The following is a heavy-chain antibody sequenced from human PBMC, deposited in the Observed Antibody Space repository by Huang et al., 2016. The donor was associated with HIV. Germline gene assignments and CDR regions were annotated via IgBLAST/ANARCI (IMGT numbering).Heavy chain of an antibody. D-gene: IGHD2-2*01. Sequence: EVQLVQSGVELKKPGESLKISCRASGYTFTHYWIGWLRQRPGKGLGWKGILYAGDYDTRYSPSFEVQVTIPADNSVNTAYLQWGGLKASDTAIYYCARFSHKRSTHESGFGYWGQGTLVTVSS. CDR1: GYTFTHYW. J-gene: IGHJ4*02. CDR2: LYAGDYDT. V-gene: IGHV5-51*01. CDR3: ARFSHKRSTHESGFGY.